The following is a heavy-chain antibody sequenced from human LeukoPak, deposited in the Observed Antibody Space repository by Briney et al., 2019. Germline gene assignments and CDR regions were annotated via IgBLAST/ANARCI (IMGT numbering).Heavy chain of an antibody. Sequence: PGGSLRLSCAASGFTFSSYGMHWVRQAPGKGLEWVAVISYDGSNKYYADSVKGRFTISRDNSKKTLYLQMNSLRAEDTAVYYCASANYYGSSGYSPSWGQGTMVTVSS. D-gene: IGHD3-22*01. CDR2: ISYDGSNK. J-gene: IGHJ3*01. CDR3: ASANYYGSSGYSPS. V-gene: IGHV3-30*03. CDR1: GFTFSSYG.